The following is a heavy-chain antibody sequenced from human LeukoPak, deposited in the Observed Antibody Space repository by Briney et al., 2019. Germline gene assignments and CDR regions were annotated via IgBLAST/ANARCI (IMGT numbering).Heavy chain of an antibody. CDR2: IWYDGSNK. Sequence: PGGSLRLSCAASGFTFSSYGMHWVRQAPGKGLEWVAVIWYDGSNKYYADSVKGRFTISRDNSKNTLYLQMNSLRTEDTAVYYCASKWYCGGDCYYQIDFWGQGTLVTVSS. D-gene: IGHD2-21*02. V-gene: IGHV3-30*02. CDR3: ASKWYCGGDCYYQIDF. CDR1: GFTFSSYG. J-gene: IGHJ4*02.